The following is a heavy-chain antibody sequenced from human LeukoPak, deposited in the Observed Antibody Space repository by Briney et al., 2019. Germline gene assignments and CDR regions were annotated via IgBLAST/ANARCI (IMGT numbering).Heavy chain of an antibody. CDR3: AKWRNSGSYYFAEYFQH. CDR2: ISGSGGST. J-gene: IGHJ1*01. Sequence: GGSLRLSCAASGFTFSSYGMSWVRQAPGKGLEWVSAISGSGGSTYYADSVKGRFTISGDNSKNTLYLQMNSLRAEDTAVYYCAKWRNSGSYYFAEYFQHWGQGTLVTVSS. V-gene: IGHV3-23*01. CDR1: GFTFSSYG. D-gene: IGHD1-26*01.